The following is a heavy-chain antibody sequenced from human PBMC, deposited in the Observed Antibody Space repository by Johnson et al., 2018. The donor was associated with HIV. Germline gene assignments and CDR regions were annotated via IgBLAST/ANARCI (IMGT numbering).Heavy chain of an antibody. J-gene: IGHJ3*02. Sequence: QVQLVESGGGLVQPGGSLRLSCAASGFTFSSYGMHWVRQAPGKGLEWVAFIRYDGSNKYYADSVKGRFTISRDNSKNTLYLQMTSLRAEDTAVYYRGRRDDIRNGAFDIWGQGTMVTVSS. CDR3: GRRDDIRNGAFDI. V-gene: IGHV3-30*02. CDR1: GFTFSSYG. D-gene: IGHD3-22*01. CDR2: IRYDGSNK.